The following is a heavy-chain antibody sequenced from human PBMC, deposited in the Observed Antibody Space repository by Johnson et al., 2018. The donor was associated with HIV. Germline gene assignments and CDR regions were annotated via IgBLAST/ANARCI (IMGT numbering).Heavy chain of an antibody. CDR1: GFTFSTYA. D-gene: IGHD1-26*01. CDR3: ARSRWADDAFDG. V-gene: IGHV3-23*04. Sequence: VQLVESGGGLVQPGGSLRLSCTASGFTFSTYAMSWVRQAPGKGLEWVSSMRVIDGSTYYADSVKGRFTISRDNSKSTVYLQMNSLRVEDTAVYYCARSRWADDAFDGWGQGTMVTVSS. J-gene: IGHJ3*01. CDR2: MRVIDGST.